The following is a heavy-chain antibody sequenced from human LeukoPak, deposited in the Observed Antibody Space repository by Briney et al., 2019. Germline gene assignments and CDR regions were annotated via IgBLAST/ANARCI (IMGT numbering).Heavy chain of an antibody. CDR1: GVTFSSFG. J-gene: IGHJ3*02. D-gene: IGHD3-9*01. CDR3: ARLYYDILTGQGYAFDI. CDR2: ISSSSSTI. Sequence: GGSLRLSCAASGVTFSSFGMHWVRQAPGKGLEWVSYISSSSSTIYYADSVKGRFTISRDNAKNSLYLQMNSLRAEDTAVYYCARLYYDILTGQGYAFDIWGQGTMVTVSS. V-gene: IGHV3-48*04.